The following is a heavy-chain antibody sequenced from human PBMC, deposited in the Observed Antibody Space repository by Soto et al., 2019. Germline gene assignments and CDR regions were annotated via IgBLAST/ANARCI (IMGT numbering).Heavy chain of an antibody. D-gene: IGHD4-17*01. CDR2: IYYSGST. V-gene: IGHV4-39*01. CDR1: GSSISSTSYY. Sequence: SETLCLTCTFSGSSISSTSYYWGLIRQPPGKGLEWIGSIYYSGSTYYNPSLKSRVTISVDTSKNQFSLKLGSVTAADTAVYYCARSMTTVVTLDYWGQGTLVT. CDR3: ARSMTTVVTLDY. J-gene: IGHJ4*02.